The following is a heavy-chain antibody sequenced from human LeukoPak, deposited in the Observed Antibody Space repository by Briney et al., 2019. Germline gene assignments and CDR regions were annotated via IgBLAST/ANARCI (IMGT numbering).Heavy chain of an antibody. CDR2: IYYSGST. CDR3: ARIRGRWLQFRFNWFDP. J-gene: IGHJ5*02. CDR1: GGSISSSSYY. V-gene: IGHV4-39*07. Sequence: SETLSLTCTVSGGSISSSSYYWGWIRQPPGKGLEWIGSIYYSGSTYYNPSLKSRVTISVDTSKNQFSLKLSSVTAADTAVYYCARIRGRWLQFRFNWFDPWGQGTLVTVSS. D-gene: IGHD5-24*01.